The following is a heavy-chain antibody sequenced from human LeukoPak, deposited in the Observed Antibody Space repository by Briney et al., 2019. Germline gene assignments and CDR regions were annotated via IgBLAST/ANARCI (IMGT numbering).Heavy chain of an antibody. CDR2: INHSGST. CDR3: ARGYYYGSGSYGY. J-gene: IGHJ4*02. CDR1: GGSFSGYY. V-gene: IGHV4-34*01. Sequence: SETLSLTCAVSGGSFSGYYWSWIRQPPGKGLEGIGEINHSGSTNYNPSLQSRVTISLDTSKNQFSLMLRSVTAADTAVYYCARGYYYGSGSYGYWGEGTLVTVSS. D-gene: IGHD3-10*01.